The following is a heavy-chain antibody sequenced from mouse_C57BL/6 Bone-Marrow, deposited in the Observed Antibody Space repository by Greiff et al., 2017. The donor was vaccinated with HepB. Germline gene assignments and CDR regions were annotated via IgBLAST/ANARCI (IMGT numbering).Heavy chain of an antibody. V-gene: IGHV1-9*01. J-gene: IGHJ2*01. Sequence: VMLVESGAELMKPGASVEISCKATGYTFSNSWIEWINQRPGHGLEWIGEILPGSGSTNYNEKFLGKASFTADTSSNTAYMQLSSLTSDDSAVYYCARRSLLRGYFDCWGQGTTLTVSS. CDR3: ARRSLLRGYFDC. CDR2: ILPGSGST. D-gene: IGHD1-1*01. CDR1: GYTFSNSW.